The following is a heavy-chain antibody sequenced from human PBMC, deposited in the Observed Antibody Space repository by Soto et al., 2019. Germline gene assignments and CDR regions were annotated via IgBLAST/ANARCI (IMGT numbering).Heavy chain of an antibody. V-gene: IGHV1-3*01. CDR1: GYTFTSYA. D-gene: IGHD6-13*01. CDR3: ARSAAAGYDCFDA. Sequence: QVPLVQSGAELKKPGASVKVSCKASGYTFTSYAMHWVRQAPGQSLEWMGWINAGNGNTKYSQKFQGRVTITRDTSAITAYMAGSSLRAEDTAVYYWARSAAAGYDCFDAWGQGTPVTFGS. J-gene: IGHJ5*02. CDR2: INAGNGNT.